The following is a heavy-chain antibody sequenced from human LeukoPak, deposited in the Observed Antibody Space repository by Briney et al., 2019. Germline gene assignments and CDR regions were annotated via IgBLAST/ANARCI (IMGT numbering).Heavy chain of an antibody. J-gene: IGHJ4*02. D-gene: IGHD5-12*01. CDR1: GFTFSSSW. Sequence: SRGSLRLSCAASGFTFSSSWMSWVRQAPGKRLEWVANINQHGNEKYYVDSVKGRFTISRDNAKNSLYLQMNSLRAEDTAVYYCARADVVATIDYWGQGTLVTVSS. V-gene: IGHV3-7*01. CDR2: INQHGNEK. CDR3: ARADVVATIDY.